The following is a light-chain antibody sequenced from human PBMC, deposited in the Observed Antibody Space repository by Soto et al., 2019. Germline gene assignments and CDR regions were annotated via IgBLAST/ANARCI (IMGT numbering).Light chain of an antibody. J-gene: IGKJ2*01. CDR1: RSLSSSY. Sequence: EIVLTQSPGTLSLSPGERATLSCRASRSLSSSYVVWYQQKPGQAPRLLFYAASRRATGIPDRFSGSGSATEYTLTISRLEAEDFAVYYCQQQGTFGQGTRLEIK. CDR2: AAS. CDR3: QQQGT. V-gene: IGKV3-20*01.